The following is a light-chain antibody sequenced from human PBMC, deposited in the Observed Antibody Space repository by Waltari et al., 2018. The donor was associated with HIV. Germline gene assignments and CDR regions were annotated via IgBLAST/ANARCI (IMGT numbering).Light chain of an antibody. J-gene: IGLJ3*02. CDR2: RNN. V-gene: IGLV1-47*01. Sequence: QSVLTQPPSATGPPGQRVTISCSGSSPNIGSNYVHWYQQLPGTTPTLLIYRNNQRPSGVPDRFSASKSGTSASLAIRGLRSEDEGDYYCAAWDDSLGGRGLFGGGTRLTVL. CDR1: SPNIGSNY. CDR3: AAWDDSLGGRGL.